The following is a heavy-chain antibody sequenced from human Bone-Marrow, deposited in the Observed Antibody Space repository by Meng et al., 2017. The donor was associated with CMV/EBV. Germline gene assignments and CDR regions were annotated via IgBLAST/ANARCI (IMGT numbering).Heavy chain of an antibody. V-gene: IGHV3-30*04. D-gene: IGHD6-13*01. CDR3: ARDAAAAGRMDV. CDR1: GFTFSSYA. Sequence: SCAASGFTFSSYAMHWVRQAPGKGLEWVAVISYDGSNKYYADSVKGRFTISRDNSKNTLYLQMNSLRAEDTAVYYCARDAAAAGRMDVWGQGTTVTVSS. J-gene: IGHJ6*02. CDR2: ISYDGSNK.